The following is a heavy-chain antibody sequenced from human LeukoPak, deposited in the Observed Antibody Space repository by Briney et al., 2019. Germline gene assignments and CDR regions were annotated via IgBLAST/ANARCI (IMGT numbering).Heavy chain of an antibody. J-gene: IGHJ6*02. CDR1: GGSFSGYY. CDR3: ARVSRYFDWFDYYYGMDV. CDR2: INHSGST. V-gene: IGHV4-34*01. Sequence: SETLSLTCAVYGGSFSGYYWSWIRQPPGKGLEWIGEINHSGSTNYNPSLKSRVTISVDTSKNQFSLKLSSVTAADTAVYYCARVSRYFDWFDYYYGMDVWDQGTTVTVSS. D-gene: IGHD3-9*01.